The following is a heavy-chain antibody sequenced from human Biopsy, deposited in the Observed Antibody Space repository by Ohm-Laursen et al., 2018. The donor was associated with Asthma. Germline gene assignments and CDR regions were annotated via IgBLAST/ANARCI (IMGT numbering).Heavy chain of an antibody. D-gene: IGHD2-2*01. Sequence: SLRLSCAASGRHFGSYNMHWARQAPGKGLEWVAVITFDGSTQHYGDSVKGRFTISGDNSKNMLFLQMNSLRAEDTAVYYCARGGYCTSPTCPWGRYATDVWGQGTTVTVSS. CDR3: ARGGYCTSPTCPWGRYATDV. CDR1: GRHFGSYN. V-gene: IGHV3-30-3*01. J-gene: IGHJ6*02. CDR2: ITFDGSTQ.